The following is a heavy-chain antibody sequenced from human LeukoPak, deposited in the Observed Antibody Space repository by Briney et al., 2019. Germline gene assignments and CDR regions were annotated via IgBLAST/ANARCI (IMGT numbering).Heavy chain of an antibody. J-gene: IGHJ6*03. Sequence: GESLKISCKGSGYSFTSYWIGWVRQMPGKGLEWMGIIYPGDSDTRYSPSFQGQVTISADKSISTAYLQWSSLKASDTAMYYCARALAVAGNYYYYYMDVWGKGTTVTVSS. V-gene: IGHV5-51*01. CDR2: IYPGDSDT. D-gene: IGHD6-19*01. CDR1: GYSFTSYW. CDR3: ARALAVAGNYYYYYMDV.